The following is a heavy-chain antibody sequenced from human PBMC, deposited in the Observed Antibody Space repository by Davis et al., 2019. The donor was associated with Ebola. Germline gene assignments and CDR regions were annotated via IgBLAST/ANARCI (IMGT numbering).Heavy chain of an antibody. CDR1: GGSFSGYY. V-gene: IGHV4-34*01. D-gene: IGHD3-3*02. CDR3: ARGSLGRGTAFDI. Sequence: PSETLSLTCTVYGGSFSGYYWTWVRQPPGKGLEWIGEINRGGITHYNPSLHSRVTISVDTSKNQFSLKLSSVTAADTAVYYCARGSLGRGTAFDIWGQGTMVTVSS. J-gene: IGHJ3*02. CDR2: INRGGIT.